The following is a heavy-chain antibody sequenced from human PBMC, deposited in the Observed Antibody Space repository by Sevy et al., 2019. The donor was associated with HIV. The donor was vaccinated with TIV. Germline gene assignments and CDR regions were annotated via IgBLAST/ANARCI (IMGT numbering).Heavy chain of an antibody. V-gene: IGHV3-30-3*01. Sequence: GGSLRLSCAASGFTFSSYAMHWVRQAPGKGLEWVAVISYDGSIKYYADSVKGRFTISRDNSKNTLYLQMNSLRAEDTAVYYCARDGYCSGGSCYYFDYWGQGTLVTVSS. CDR1: GFTFSSYA. CDR3: ARDGYCSGGSCYYFDY. D-gene: IGHD2-15*01. CDR2: ISYDGSIK. J-gene: IGHJ4*02.